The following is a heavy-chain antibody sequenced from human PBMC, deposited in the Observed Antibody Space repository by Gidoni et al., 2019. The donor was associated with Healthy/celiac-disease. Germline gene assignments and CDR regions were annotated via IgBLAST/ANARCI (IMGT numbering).Heavy chain of an antibody. J-gene: IGHJ4*02. CDR3: AHRDSSGYFPDY. D-gene: IGHD3-22*01. V-gene: IGHV2-5*02. CDR1: GFSLSTSGVG. CDR2: IYWDDDK. Sequence: QITLKESGPTLVKPTQTLTLTCTFSGFSLSTSGVGVGWIRQPPGQALEWLALIYWDDDKRYSPSLKSRLTITKDTSKNQVVLTMTNMDPVDTATYYCAHRDSSGYFPDYWGQGTLVTVSS.